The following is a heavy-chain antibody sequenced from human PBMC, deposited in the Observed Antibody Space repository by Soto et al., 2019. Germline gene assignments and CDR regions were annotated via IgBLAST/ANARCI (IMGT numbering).Heavy chain of an antibody. Sequence: SETLSLTCTVSGGSISSYYWSWIRQPPGKGLEWIGYIYYSGSTNYNPSLKSRVTISVDTSKNQFFLKLSSVTAADTAVDFWSRGGCGDYYYYYGMDVWGQGTTVTVSS. D-gene: IGHD2-21*02. J-gene: IGHJ6*02. CDR3: SRGGCGDYYYYYGMDV. V-gene: IGHV4-59*01. CDR1: GGSISSYY. CDR2: IYYSGST.